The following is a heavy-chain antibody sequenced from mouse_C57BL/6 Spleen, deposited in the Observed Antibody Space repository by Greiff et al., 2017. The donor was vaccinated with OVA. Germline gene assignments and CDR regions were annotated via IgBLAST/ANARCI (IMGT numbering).Heavy chain of an antibody. Sequence: VQLQQSGAELARPGASVKMSCKASGYTFTSYTMHWVKQRPGQGLEWIGYINPSSGYTKYNQKFKDKATLTADKSSSTAYMQLSSLTSEDSAVYYCARGIYGNYGYFDVWGTGTTVTVSS. D-gene: IGHD2-1*01. J-gene: IGHJ1*03. CDR1: GYTFTSYT. CDR3: ARGIYGNYGYFDV. CDR2: INPSSGYT. V-gene: IGHV1-4*01.